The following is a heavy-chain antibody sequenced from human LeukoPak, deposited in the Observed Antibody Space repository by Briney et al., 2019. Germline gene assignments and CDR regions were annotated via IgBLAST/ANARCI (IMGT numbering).Heavy chain of an antibody. V-gene: IGHV4-39*01. Sequence: SETLSLTCTVSGGSISSSSYYWGWIRQPPGKGLDWIGSIYYSGSTYYNESLKSRVTISVDTSKNQFSLRLSSVTAADTAVYYCARGAGYDFWSGPRDWGQGTLVTVSS. D-gene: IGHD3-3*01. J-gene: IGHJ4*02. CDR3: ARGAGYDFWSGPRD. CDR1: GGSISSSSYY. CDR2: IYYSGST.